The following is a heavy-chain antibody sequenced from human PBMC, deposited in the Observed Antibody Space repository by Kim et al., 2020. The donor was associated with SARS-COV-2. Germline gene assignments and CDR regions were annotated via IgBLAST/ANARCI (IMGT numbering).Heavy chain of an antibody. Sequence: SVKVSCKASGGTFSSYAISWVRQAPGQGLEWMGRIIPILGIANYAQKFQGRVTITADKSTSTAYMELSSLRSEDTAVYYCARDLLGPYDSSGYYVTNFDYWGQGTLVPVSS. J-gene: IGHJ4*02. V-gene: IGHV1-69*04. CDR1: GGTFSSYA. CDR2: IIPILGIA. D-gene: IGHD3-22*01. CDR3: ARDLLGPYDSSGYYVTNFDY.